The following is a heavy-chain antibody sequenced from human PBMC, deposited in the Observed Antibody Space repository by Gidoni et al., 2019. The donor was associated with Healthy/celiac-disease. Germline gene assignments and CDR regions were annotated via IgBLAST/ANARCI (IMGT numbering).Heavy chain of an antibody. CDR1: GFTFSSYS. J-gene: IGHJ5*02. CDR2: ISSSSSYI. V-gene: IGHV3-21*01. CDR3: ARAIYGDYGNWFDP. Sequence: EVQLVGSGGGVVKPGGSLSLSCAASGFTFSSYSMTWVRQAPGKGLEWVSSISSSSSYIYYADSVKGRFTISRDNAKNSLYLQMNSLRAEDTAVYYCARAIYGDYGNWFDPWGQGTLVTVSS. D-gene: IGHD4-17*01.